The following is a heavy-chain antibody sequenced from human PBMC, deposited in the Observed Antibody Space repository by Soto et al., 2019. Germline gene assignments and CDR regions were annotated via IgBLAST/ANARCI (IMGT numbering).Heavy chain of an antibody. Sequence: PKKLPHTNTVSGGSLRSCYWSWIRQPVGKEMEWIGRIYTSGSTNYNPSLRRRVTRAVDTSKNQFSLKLSSVTAADTAVYYCARDRLAEAGTRWFDPWGQGTFVTVS. D-gene: IGHD6-13*01. CDR1: GGSLRSCY. V-gene: IGHV4-4*07. CDR2: IYTSGST. J-gene: IGHJ5*02. CDR3: ARDRLAEAGTRWFDP.